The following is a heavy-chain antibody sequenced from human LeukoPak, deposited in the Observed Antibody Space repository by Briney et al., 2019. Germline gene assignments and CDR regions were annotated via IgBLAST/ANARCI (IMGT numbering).Heavy chain of an antibody. CDR2: IKHSGTT. CDR1: GGSFSSYY. CDR3: ARRHQKGSSDSCYDF. V-gene: IGHV4-34*01. D-gene: IGHD2-2*01. J-gene: IGHJ4*02. Sequence: PSETLSLTCAVYGGSFSSYYWSWIRQPPGKGLEWIGEIKHSGTTNYNVSLKSRVTMSVETSKNQFSLKLSSVTAADTAVYYCARRHQKGSSDSCYDFWGRGTLVTVSS.